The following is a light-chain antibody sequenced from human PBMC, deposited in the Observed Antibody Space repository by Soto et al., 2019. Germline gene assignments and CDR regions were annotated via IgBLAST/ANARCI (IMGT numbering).Light chain of an antibody. V-gene: IGLV1-40*01. J-gene: IGLJ1*01. CDR2: GNS. CDR3: QSYDSSRYV. Sequence: QSVLTQPPSVSGAQGQRVTISCTGSSSNIGAGYDVHWYQQLPGTAPKLLIYGNSNRPSGVPDRFSGSKSGTSASLAITGLQAEDEADYYRQSYDSSRYVFGTGTKVTVL. CDR1: SSNIGAGYD.